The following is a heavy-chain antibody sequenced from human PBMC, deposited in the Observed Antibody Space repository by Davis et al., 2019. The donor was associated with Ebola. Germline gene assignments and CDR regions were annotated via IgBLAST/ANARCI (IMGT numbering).Heavy chain of an antibody. CDR1: GYTFTSHD. CDR3: ARNPVYYDSTSGAVFDI. D-gene: IGHD3-22*01. V-gene: IGHV1-18*01. Sequence: SVTVSCKASGYTFTSHDINWVRQAPGQGLEWMGWISAYNGNTNYAQKLQGRVTMTTDTSTSTAYMELRSLRSDDTAVYYCARNPVYYDSTSGAVFDIWGQGTMVTVSS. CDR2: ISAYNGNT. J-gene: IGHJ3*02.